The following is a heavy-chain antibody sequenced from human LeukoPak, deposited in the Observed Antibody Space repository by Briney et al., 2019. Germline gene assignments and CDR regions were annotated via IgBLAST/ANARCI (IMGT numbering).Heavy chain of an antibody. J-gene: IGHJ3*02. D-gene: IGHD1-26*01. Sequence: GASVKVSCKASGGTFSSYAISWVRQAPGQGLEWMGGIIPIFGTANYAQKFQGRVTITADESTSTAYMELSSLRSEDTAVYYCAREPMSGSYGVYAFDIWGQGTMVAVSS. CDR2: IIPIFGTA. V-gene: IGHV1-69*13. CDR3: AREPMSGSYGVYAFDI. CDR1: GGTFSSYA.